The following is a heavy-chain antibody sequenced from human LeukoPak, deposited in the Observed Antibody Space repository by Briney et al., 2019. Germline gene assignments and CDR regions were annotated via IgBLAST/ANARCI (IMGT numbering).Heavy chain of an antibody. Sequence: PGESLRLSCAASGFTFSNYVMNWVRQAPGKGLEWVSAISGSGGSTYYADSVKGRFTTSRDNSKNTLYLQMNSLRAEDTAVYYCAKASGQWLVTHWGQGTLVTVSS. CDR1: GFTFSNYV. J-gene: IGHJ4*02. CDR3: AKASGQWLVTH. V-gene: IGHV3-23*01. CDR2: ISGSGGST. D-gene: IGHD6-19*01.